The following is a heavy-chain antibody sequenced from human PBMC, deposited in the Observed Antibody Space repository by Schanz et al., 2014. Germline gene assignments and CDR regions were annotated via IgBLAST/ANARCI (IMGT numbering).Heavy chain of an antibody. V-gene: IGHV4-59*06. CDR3: ARLVGPSFYYGMDV. J-gene: IGHJ6*02. CDR2: IYDSGNT. Sequence: VQLVESGGDLVQPGGSQRLSCAASGFIVSSTYMTWVRQAPGKGLEWIGYIYDSGNTYYNPSLKSRVTMSIDTSENQFSLNLRSVTGADTAVYYCARLVGPSFYYGMDVWGQGTTVTVSS. CDR1: GFIVSSTY. D-gene: IGHD2-15*01.